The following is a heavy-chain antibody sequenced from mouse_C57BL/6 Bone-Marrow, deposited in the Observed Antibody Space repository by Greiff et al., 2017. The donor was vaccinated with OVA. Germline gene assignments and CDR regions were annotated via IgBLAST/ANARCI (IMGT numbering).Heavy chain of an antibody. CDR3: ARQGYYGSSLWYFDV. CDR2: ISNGGGST. CDR1: GFTFSDYY. V-gene: IGHV5-12*01. Sequence: EVKLMESGGGLVQPGGSLKLSCAASGFTFSDYYMYWVRQTPEKRLEWVAYISNGGGSTYYPDTVKGRFTISRDNAKNTLYLQMSRLKSEDTAMYYCARQGYYGSSLWYFDVWGTGTTVTVSS. D-gene: IGHD1-1*01. J-gene: IGHJ1*03.